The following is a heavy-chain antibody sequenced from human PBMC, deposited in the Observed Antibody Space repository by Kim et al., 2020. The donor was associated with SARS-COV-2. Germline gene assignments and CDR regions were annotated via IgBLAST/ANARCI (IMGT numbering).Heavy chain of an antibody. CDR2: DGTEI. CDR3: ARSDWFDP. J-gene: IGHJ5*02. V-gene: IGHV3-7*04. Sequence: DGTEIYYGDSGKGRFTISRDNAKNTVFLQMNRLRVEDTAVYFCARSDWFDPWGQGTLVTVSS.